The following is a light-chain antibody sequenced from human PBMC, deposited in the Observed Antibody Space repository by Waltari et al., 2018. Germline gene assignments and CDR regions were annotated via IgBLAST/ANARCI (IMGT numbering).Light chain of an antibody. CDR1: SSDVAAYNY. J-gene: IGLJ1*01. CDR2: DVS. CDR3: SSYTSSSTFYV. Sequence: QSALTQPASVSGSPGQSITISCPGTSSDVAAYNYVSRYQQHPGKAPKLMIYDVSNRPSGVSNRFSGSKSGNTASLTISGLQAEDEADYYCSSYTSSSTFYVFGTGTKVTVL. V-gene: IGLV2-14*03.